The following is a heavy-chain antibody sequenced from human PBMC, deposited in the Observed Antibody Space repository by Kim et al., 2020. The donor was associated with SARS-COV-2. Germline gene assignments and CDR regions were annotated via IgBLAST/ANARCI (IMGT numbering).Heavy chain of an antibody. J-gene: IGHJ4*02. Sequence: SETLSLTCTVSGGSINSVSYYWSWIRQPAGKGLEWIGHIYPSGSTNYSPSLKSRVTTSLDTSKNQFSLKLSSVTAPDTATYYCARSTGYSDDYWGQGTLVTVSS. CDR2: IYPSGST. CDR1: GGSINSVSYY. CDR3: ARSTGYSDDY. V-gene: IGHV4-61*09. D-gene: IGHD2-2*01.